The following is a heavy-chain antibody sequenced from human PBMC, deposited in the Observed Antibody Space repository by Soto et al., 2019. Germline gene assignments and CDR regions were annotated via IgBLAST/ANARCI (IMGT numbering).Heavy chain of an antibody. CDR3: ARAYDYVWGSYRYYYYYGMDV. J-gene: IGHJ6*02. D-gene: IGHD3-16*02. CDR2: ISSSGSTI. Sequence: KSGGSLRLSCAASGFTFSDYYMSWIRQAPGKGLEWVSYISSSGSTIYYADSVKGRFTISRENAKNSLYLQMNSLRAEDTAVYYCARAYDYVWGSYRYYYYYGMDVWGQGTTVTVSS. V-gene: IGHV3-11*01. CDR1: GFTFSDYY.